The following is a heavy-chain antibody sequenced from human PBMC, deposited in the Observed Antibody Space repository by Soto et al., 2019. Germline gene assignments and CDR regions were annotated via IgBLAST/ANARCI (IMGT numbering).Heavy chain of an antibody. Sequence: EVQLVESGGGLVKPGGSLRLSCAASGFTFSSNSMNWVRQAPGKGLEWVSSISSSSSYIYYADSVKGRFTISRDNAKNSLYLQMNSLRAEDTAVYYCARDIGDIVVVVAATQGDAFDIWGQGTMVTVSS. D-gene: IGHD2-15*01. CDR3: ARDIGDIVVVVAATQGDAFDI. CDR1: GFTFSSNS. V-gene: IGHV3-21*01. J-gene: IGHJ3*02. CDR2: ISSSSSYI.